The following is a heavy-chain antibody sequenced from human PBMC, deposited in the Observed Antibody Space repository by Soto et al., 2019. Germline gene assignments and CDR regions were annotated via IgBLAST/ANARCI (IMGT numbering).Heavy chain of an antibody. CDR2: ISISSSHI. CDR3: ARDGMMTPDYFDY. J-gene: IGHJ4*02. D-gene: IGHD4-4*01. CDR1: GFTFSSYS. V-gene: IGHV3-21*06. Sequence: PGGSLRLSCAASGFTFSSYSMNWVRQAPGKGLEWVSSISISSSHIDYADSVKGRFTISRDNAKSSLYLEMNNLRAEDTAVYYCARDGMMTPDYFDYWGQGTLVTVS.